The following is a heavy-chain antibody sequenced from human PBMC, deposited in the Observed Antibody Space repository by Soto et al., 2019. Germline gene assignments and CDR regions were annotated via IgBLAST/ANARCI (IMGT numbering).Heavy chain of an antibody. J-gene: IGHJ6*02. V-gene: IGHV1-3*01. CDR3: ARDPKEYYDILTGEINYYGMDV. CDR1: GYTFTSYA. CDR2: INAGNGNT. D-gene: IGHD3-9*01. Sequence: ASVKVSCKASGYTFTSYAMHWVRQAPGQRLEWMGWINAGNGNTKYAQKFQGRVTITRDTSASTVYMELSSLRSEDTAVYYCARDPKEYYDILTGEINYYGMDVWGQGTTVTVSS.